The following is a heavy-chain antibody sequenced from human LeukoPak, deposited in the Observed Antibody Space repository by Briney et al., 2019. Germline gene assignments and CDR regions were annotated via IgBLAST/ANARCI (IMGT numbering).Heavy chain of an antibody. CDR2: ISYDGSNK. CDR3: AKDMVRGVIRLP. Sequence: GRSLRLSCAASGFTFSSYAMHWVRQAPGKGLEWVAVISYDGSNKYYADSVKGRFTISRDNSKNTLYLQMNSLRAEDTAVYYCAKDMVRGVIRLPWGQGTLVTVSS. D-gene: IGHD3-10*01. V-gene: IGHV3-30*04. J-gene: IGHJ4*02. CDR1: GFTFSSYA.